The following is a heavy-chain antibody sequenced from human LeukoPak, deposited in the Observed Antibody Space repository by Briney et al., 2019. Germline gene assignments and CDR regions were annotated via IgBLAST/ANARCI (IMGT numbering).Heavy chain of an antibody. CDR3: ANSLGLAARS. CDR2: ISSSISVI. V-gene: IGHV3-48*02. D-gene: IGHD6-13*01. Sequence: GGSLRLSCAASGFTFSSYSMNWVRQAPGKGLEWVSYISSSISVIYYADSVKGRFTISRDNAKNTLYLQMNSLRDDGTAVYYCANSLGLAARSWGQGTLVTVSS. CDR1: GFTFSSYS. J-gene: IGHJ5*02.